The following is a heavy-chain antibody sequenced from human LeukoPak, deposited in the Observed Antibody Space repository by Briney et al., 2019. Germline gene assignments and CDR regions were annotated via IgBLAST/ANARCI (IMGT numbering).Heavy chain of an antibody. CDR1: GYTFTGYF. V-gene: IGHV1-2*02. CDR3: ARAFYYGSGSHSIDY. CDR2: TNPNSGGT. D-gene: IGHD3-10*01. Sequence: ASVKVSCKASGYTFTGYFMHWVRQAPGQGLEWMGWTNPNSGGTNYAQKFQGRVTMTRDTSISTAYMELSRLRSDDTAVYYCARAFYYGSGSHSIDYWGQGTLVTVSS. J-gene: IGHJ4*02.